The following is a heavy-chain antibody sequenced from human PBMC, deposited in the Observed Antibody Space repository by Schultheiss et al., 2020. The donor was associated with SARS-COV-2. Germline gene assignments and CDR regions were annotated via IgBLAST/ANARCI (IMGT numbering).Heavy chain of an antibody. CDR1: GFTFSSYS. J-gene: IGHJ1*01. V-gene: IGHV3-21*01. Sequence: GGSLRLSCAASGFTFSSYSMNWVRQAPGKGLEWVSSISSSSSYIYYADSVKGRFTISRDNAKNSLYLQMNSLRAEDTAVYYCAKDAGEQQLQAFQHWGQGTLVTVSS. CDR2: ISSSSSYI. D-gene: IGHD6-13*01. CDR3: AKDAGEQQLQAFQH.